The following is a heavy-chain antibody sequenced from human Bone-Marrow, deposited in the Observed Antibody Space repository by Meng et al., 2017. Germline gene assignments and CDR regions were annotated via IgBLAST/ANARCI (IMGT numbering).Heavy chain of an antibody. J-gene: IGHJ4*02. CDR1: GFTFSSNW. D-gene: IGHD3-10*01. Sequence: GESLKISCAASGFTFSSNWMSWVRQAPGKGLEWVANIKQDGSEKYYVDSVRGRFTISRDNSKNTLYLQMNSLRVEDTAVYYCARDYYGSGSYFPRFEYWGQGTLVTVSS. V-gene: IGHV3-7*01. CDR2: IKQDGSEK. CDR3: ARDYYGSGSYFPRFEY.